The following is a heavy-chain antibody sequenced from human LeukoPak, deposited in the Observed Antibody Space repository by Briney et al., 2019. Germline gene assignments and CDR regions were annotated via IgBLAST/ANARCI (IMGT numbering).Heavy chain of an antibody. CDR3: ARASHNYGSYDY. D-gene: IGHD3-10*01. Sequence: SQTLSLTCAIPGDSVSNNNAAWNWVRQSPSRGLEWLGRTYYSSKWYNDYAVSLKSRITINPDTSKNQFSLQLNSVTPEDTAVYYCARASHNYGSYDYWGQGTLVTVSS. CDR2: TYYSSKWYN. J-gene: IGHJ4*02. CDR1: GDSVSNNNAA. V-gene: IGHV6-1*01.